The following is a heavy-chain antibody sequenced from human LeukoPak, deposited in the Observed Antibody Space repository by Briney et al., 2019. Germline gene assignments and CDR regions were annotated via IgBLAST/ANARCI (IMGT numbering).Heavy chain of an antibody. CDR2: MNPNSGNT. V-gene: IGHV1-8*02. D-gene: IGHD3-10*01. CDR3: ARGSTMVRGVNPLGNYGMDV. Sequence: ASVKVSCKASGYSFSIHDINWVRQATGQGLEWMGWMNPNSGNTGYAQKFQGRVSMTRNTSISTAYMELSSLRSEDTAVYYCARGSTMVRGVNPLGNYGMDVWGQGATLTVSS. CDR1: GYSFSIHD. J-gene: IGHJ6*02.